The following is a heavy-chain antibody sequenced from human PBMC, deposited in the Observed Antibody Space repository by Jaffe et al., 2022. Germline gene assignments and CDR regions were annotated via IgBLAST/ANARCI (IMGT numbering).Heavy chain of an antibody. V-gene: IGHV3-23*01. D-gene: IGHD1-20*01. CDR3: AKDGYNWNPRAFDI. CDR2: INHNGGST. Sequence: EVQLLQSGGGLVQPGGSLRLSCAASGFTFTNYAMSWVRQAPGKGLEWVSSINHNGGSTYYADSVKGRFTISRDNSRNTLSLQMNDLRAEDTAVYYCAKDGYNWNPRAFDIWGQGTMVTVSS. J-gene: IGHJ3*02. CDR1: GFTFTNYA.